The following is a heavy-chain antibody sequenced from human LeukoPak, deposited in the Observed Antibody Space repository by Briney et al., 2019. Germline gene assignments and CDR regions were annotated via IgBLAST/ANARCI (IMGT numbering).Heavy chain of an antibody. CDR1: GFTFSSYA. J-gene: IGHJ6*02. D-gene: IGHD4-11*01. CDR2: ISGSGGST. CDR3: ARYSNRYYYYGMDV. Sequence: PGGSLRLSCAASGFTFSSYAMSWVRQAPGKGLEWVSAISGSGGSTYYADSVKGRFTISRDNSKNTLYLQMNSLRAEDTAVYYCARYSNRYYYYGMDVWAKGPRSPSP. V-gene: IGHV3-23*01.